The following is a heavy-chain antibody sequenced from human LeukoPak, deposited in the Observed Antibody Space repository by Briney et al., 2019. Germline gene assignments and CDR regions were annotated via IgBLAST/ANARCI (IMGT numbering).Heavy chain of an antibody. V-gene: IGHV3-20*04. Sequence: PGGSLRLSCAASGFTFDAYGTTWVRQAPVKGLEWVSGINWSGGSTGYADSVKGRFTISRDNAKDSLYLQMNSLRAEDTALYYCARVYMSKIPFSWGQGTLVTVSS. CDR3: ARVYMSKIPFS. J-gene: IGHJ4*02. D-gene: IGHD3-10*01. CDR2: INWSGGST. CDR1: GFTFDAYG.